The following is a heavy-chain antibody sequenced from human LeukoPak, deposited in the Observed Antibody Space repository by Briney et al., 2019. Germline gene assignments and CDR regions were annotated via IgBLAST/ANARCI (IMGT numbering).Heavy chain of an antibody. D-gene: IGHD5-12*01. CDR3: ATGSLYSGYENFDY. CDR2: ISGSGGST. J-gene: IGHJ4*02. Sequence: GGSLRLSCAASGFTFSSYAMSWVRQAPGKGLVWVSAISGSGGSTYYADSVKGRFTISRDNSKNTLYLQMNSLRAEDTAVYYCATGSLYSGYENFDYWGQGTLVTVSS. V-gene: IGHV3-23*01. CDR1: GFTFSSYA.